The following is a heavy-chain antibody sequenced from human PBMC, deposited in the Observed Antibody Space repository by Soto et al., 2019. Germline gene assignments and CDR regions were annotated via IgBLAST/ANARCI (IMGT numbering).Heavy chain of an antibody. CDR3: ARADYFLGYCSSTSCYIRAPTVTPLDY. CDR2: INPNSGGT. D-gene: IGHD2-2*02. CDR1: GYTFTGYY. Sequence: GASVKVSCKASGYTFTGYYMHWVRQAPGQGLEWMGWINPNSGGTNYAQKFQGRVTMTRDTSISTAYMELSRLRSDDTAVYYCARADYFLGYCSSTSCYIRAPTVTPLDYWGQGTLVTVSS. V-gene: IGHV1-2*02. J-gene: IGHJ4*02.